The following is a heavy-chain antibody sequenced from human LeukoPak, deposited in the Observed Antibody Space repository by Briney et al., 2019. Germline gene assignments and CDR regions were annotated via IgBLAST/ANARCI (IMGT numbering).Heavy chain of an antibody. CDR2: ISSSSSYI. V-gene: IGHV3-21*01. D-gene: IGHD3-22*01. CDR1: GFTFSSYS. Sequence: GGSLRLSCAASGFTFSSYSMNWVRQAPGKGLEWVSSISSSSSYIYYADSVKGRFTISRDNAKNSLYLQMNSLRAEDTAVYYCSRDEYSSGYYSFDYWGQGALVTVSS. J-gene: IGHJ4*02. CDR3: SRDEYSSGYYSFDY.